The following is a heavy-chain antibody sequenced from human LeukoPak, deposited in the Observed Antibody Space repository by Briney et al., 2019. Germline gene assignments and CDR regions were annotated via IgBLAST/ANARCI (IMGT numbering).Heavy chain of an antibody. CDR1: GFSFRNYG. J-gene: IGHJ4*02. Sequence: GGSLRLSCAASGFSFRNYGMHWVRQAPGKGLEWVAVIWYGGGKNEYADSVKGRFTISRDNSKNTLYLQMSSLRAEDTALYYCARDWNPYYFDYWGRGTLVIVSS. D-gene: IGHD1-1*01. CDR2: IWYGGGKN. CDR3: ARDWNPYYFDY. V-gene: IGHV3-33*01.